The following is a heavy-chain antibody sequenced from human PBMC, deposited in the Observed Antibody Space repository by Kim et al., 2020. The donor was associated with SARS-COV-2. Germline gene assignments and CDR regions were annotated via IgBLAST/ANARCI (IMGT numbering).Heavy chain of an antibody. J-gene: IGHJ4*02. D-gene: IGHD3-9*01. V-gene: IGHV4-34*01. CDR3: ARGLWRRYSPSDY. Sequence: SETLSLTCAVYGGSFSGYYWSWIRQPPGKGLEWIGEINHSGSTNYNPSLKSRVTISVDTSKNQFSLKLSSVTAADTAVYYCARGLWRRYSPSDYWGQGTLVTVSS. CDR2: INHSGST. CDR1: GGSFSGYY.